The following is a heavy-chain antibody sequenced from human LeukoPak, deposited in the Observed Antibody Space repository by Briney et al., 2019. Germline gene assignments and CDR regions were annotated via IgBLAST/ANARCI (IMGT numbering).Heavy chain of an antibody. D-gene: IGHD1-26*01. CDR3: AKDDGSRSYSVY. V-gene: IGHV4-39*02. CDR2: IYYSGST. J-gene: IGHJ4*02. CDR1: GGSISSSSYY. Sequence: SETLSLTCTVSGGSISSSSYYWGWIRQPPGKGLEWIGSIYYSGSTYYNPSLKSRVTISVDPSKNQFSLKLSSVTAADTAVYYCAKDDGSRSYSVYWGQGTLVTVSS.